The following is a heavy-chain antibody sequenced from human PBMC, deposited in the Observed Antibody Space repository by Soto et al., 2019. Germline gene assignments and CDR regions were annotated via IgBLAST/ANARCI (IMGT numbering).Heavy chain of an antibody. J-gene: IGHJ5*02. CDR1: GYTFTSYG. Sequence: QVQLVQSGAEVKKPGASVKVSCKASGYTFTSYGISWVRQAPGQGLEWMGWINAYNGNTNYAKKHKVRVTMSAAAPARPAYMALRRLSPDAAAVYSCARVLPPFDPWGQGTLVTVSS. V-gene: IGHV1-18*01. CDR3: ARVLPPFDP. CDR2: INAYNGNT.